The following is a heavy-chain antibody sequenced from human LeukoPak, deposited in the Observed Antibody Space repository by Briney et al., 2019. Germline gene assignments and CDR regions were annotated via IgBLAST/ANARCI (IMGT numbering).Heavy chain of an antibody. CDR1: GFTFSSYA. Sequence: GGSLRLSCAASGFTFSSYAMSWVRQAPGKGLEWVSAISGSGDSTYYGDSVKGRFTISRDNAKNSLYLQMNSLRAEDTAVYYCARDYDFWSGYSDGMDVWGQGTTVTVSS. CDR3: ARDYDFWSGYSDGMDV. V-gene: IGHV3-23*01. J-gene: IGHJ6*02. CDR2: ISGSGDST. D-gene: IGHD3-3*01.